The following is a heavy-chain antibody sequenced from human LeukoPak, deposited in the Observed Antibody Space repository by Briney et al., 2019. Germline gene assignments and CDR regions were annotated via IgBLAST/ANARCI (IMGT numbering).Heavy chain of an antibody. CDR3: ARHSPGLGPSRFDP. J-gene: IGHJ5*02. CDR2: IYYSGST. CDR1: GGSISSYY. D-gene: IGHD3-16*01. Sequence: SETLSLTCTVSGGSISSYYWSWIRQPPGKGLEWIGYIYYSGSTNYNPSLKSRVTISVDTSKNQFSLKLSSVTAADTAVYYCARHSPGLGPSRFDPWGQGTLVTVSS. V-gene: IGHV4-59*08.